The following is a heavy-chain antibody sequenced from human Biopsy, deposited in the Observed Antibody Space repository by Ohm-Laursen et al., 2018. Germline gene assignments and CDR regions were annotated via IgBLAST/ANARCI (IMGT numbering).Heavy chain of an antibody. CDR2: IIPLIGLT. D-gene: IGHD2-15*01. V-gene: IGHV1-69*04. CDR3: ARDCNGDNCGVDF. J-gene: IGHJ4*02. CDR1: GGTSSNFA. Sequence: SSVKVSCKTSGGTSSNFAINWVRQAPGHGLECMGRIIPLIGLTNYAQKFQGRVTITADKFTNTVYMELSSLRSDDTAVYFCARDCNGDNCGVDFWGQGTLVTVS.